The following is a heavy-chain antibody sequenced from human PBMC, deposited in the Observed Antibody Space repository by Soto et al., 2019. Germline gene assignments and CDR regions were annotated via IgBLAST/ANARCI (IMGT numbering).Heavy chain of an antibody. Sequence: SETLSLTCTVSGGSISSYYWSWIRQPPGKGLEWIGYIYYSGSTNYNPSLKSRVTISVDTSKNQFSLKLSSVTAADTAVYYCARIYCSSTSCPARGYYYYYMDVWGKGTTVTVSS. CDR3: ARIYCSSTSCPARGYYYYYMDV. D-gene: IGHD2-2*01. CDR1: GGSISSYY. J-gene: IGHJ6*03. CDR2: IYYSGST. V-gene: IGHV4-59*08.